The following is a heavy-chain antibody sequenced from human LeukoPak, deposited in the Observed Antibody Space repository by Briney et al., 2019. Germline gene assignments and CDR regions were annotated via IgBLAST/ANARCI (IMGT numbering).Heavy chain of an antibody. V-gene: IGHV3-23*01. CDR1: GFTFSSYA. CDR2: ISGSGGST. J-gene: IGHJ2*01. Sequence: GGSLRLSCAASGFTFSSYAMSWVRQAPGKGLEWVSAISGSGGSTYYADSVKGRFTISRDNSKNTLYLQMNSLRAEDTAVYYCAKIGTGSSWPWYFDLWGRGTLVTVSS. D-gene: IGHD6-13*01. CDR3: AKIGTGSSWPWYFDL.